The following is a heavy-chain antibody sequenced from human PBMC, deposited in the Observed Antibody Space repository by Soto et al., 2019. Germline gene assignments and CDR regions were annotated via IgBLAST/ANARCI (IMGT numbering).Heavy chain of an antibody. CDR2: INPISGGT. Sequence: ASVKVSCKASGYIFTDYYIHWVRQAPGQGLEWMGWINPISGGTNYAQKFQGRVTMTRDTSISTAYMELSRLTYDDTSVHYCARTAPPRSFQAFDYWGQGTLVTVSS. J-gene: IGHJ4*02. V-gene: IGHV1-2*02. CDR1: GYIFTDYY. D-gene: IGHD2-21*02. CDR3: ARTAPPRSFQAFDY.